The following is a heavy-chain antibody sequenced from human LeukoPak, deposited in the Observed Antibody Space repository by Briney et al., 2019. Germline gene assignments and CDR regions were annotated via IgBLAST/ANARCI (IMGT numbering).Heavy chain of an antibody. D-gene: IGHD6-19*01. CDR1: GFTFSSYA. J-gene: IGHJ4*02. CDR3: ARVSSSGWYYFDY. Sequence: PGRSPRLSCAASGFTFSSYAMHWVRQAPGKGLEWVAVISYDGSNKYYADSVKGRFTISRDNSKNTLYLQMNSLRAEDTAVYYCARVSSSGWYYFDYWGQGTLVTVSS. V-gene: IGHV3-30-3*01. CDR2: ISYDGSNK.